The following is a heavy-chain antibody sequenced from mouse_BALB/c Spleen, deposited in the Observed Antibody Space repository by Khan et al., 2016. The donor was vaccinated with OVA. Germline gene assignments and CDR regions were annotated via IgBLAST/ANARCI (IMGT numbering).Heavy chain of an antibody. CDR3: ARAYGGDFDY. Sequence: VQLKESGPGLVKPSQSLSLTCTVTGYSITSDYAWNWIRQFPGNKLEWMGYISYSGNTNYNPSLRSRISITRDTSKNQFFLQLNSVTTEDTATYYCARAYGGDFDYWGQGTTLTVSS. D-gene: IGHD1-1*02. CDR2: ISYSGNT. CDR1: GYSITSDYA. V-gene: IGHV3-2*02. J-gene: IGHJ2*01.